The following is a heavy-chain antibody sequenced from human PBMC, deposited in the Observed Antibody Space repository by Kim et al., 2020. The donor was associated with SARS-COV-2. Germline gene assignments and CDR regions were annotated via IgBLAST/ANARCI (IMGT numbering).Heavy chain of an antibody. CDR1: GGSFSGYY. CDR3: ARVPTRSIAARPTGWFDP. CDR2: INHSGST. Sequence: SETLSLTCAVYGGSFSGYYWSWIRQPPGKGLEWIGEINHSGSTNYNPSLKSRVTISVDTSKNQFSLKLSSVTAADTAVYYCARVPTRSIAARPTGWFDPGGQGTLVTVPS. D-gene: IGHD6-6*01. V-gene: IGHV4-34*01. J-gene: IGHJ5*02.